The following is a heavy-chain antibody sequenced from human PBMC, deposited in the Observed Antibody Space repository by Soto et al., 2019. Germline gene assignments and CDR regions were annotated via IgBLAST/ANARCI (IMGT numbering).Heavy chain of an antibody. Sequence: QLQLQESGSGLVKPSQTLSLTCAVSGGSISSGGYSWSWIRQPPGKGLEWVGYIYHSGSTYYNPSLRGRVTISVDRANNQFTLKLSSVTAADTDVYYCARVGMAWYFDLWGRGTLVTVSS. CDR3: ARVGMAWYFDL. CDR2: IYHSGST. J-gene: IGHJ2*01. CDR1: GGSISSGGYS. D-gene: IGHD1-20*01. V-gene: IGHV4-30-2*01.